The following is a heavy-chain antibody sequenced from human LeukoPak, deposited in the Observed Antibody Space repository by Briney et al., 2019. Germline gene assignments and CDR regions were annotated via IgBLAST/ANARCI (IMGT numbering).Heavy chain of an antibody. V-gene: IGHV1-69*13. J-gene: IGHJ5*02. CDR3: ASSWMGLRFLESAQNWFDP. D-gene: IGHD3-3*01. Sequence: SVKVSCKASGGTFSSYAISWVRQAPGQGLEWMGGIIPIFGTANYAQKFQGRVTITADESTSTAYMELSSLRSEDTAVYYCASSWMGLRFLESAQNWFDPWGQGTLVTVSS. CDR1: GGTFSSYA. CDR2: IIPIFGTA.